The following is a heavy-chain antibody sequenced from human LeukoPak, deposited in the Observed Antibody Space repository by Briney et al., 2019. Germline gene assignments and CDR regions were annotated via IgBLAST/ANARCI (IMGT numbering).Heavy chain of an antibody. Sequence: ASVKVSCKASGFTFTSHGISWVRQAPGQGLEWMGWISAYNGNTNYAQKLQGRVTMTTDTSTSTAYMELRSLRSDDTAVYYCARDRSITMVRGVPTGYWGQGTLVTVSS. CDR3: ARDRSITMVRGVPTGY. CDR2: ISAYNGNT. D-gene: IGHD3-10*01. V-gene: IGHV1-18*01. CDR1: GFTFTSHG. J-gene: IGHJ4*02.